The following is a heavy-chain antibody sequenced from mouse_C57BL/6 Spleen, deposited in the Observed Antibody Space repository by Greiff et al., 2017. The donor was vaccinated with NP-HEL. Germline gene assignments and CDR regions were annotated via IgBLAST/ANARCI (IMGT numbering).Heavy chain of an antibody. V-gene: IGHV5-4*03. J-gene: IGHJ4*01. CDR1: GFTFSSYA. D-gene: IGHD2-3*01. CDR3: AVYDSYAMDY. CDR2: ISDGGSYT. Sequence: DVMLVESGGGLVKPGGSLKLSCAASGFTFSSYAMSWVRQTPEKRLEWVATISDGGSYTYYPDNVKGRFTISRDNAKNNLYLQMSHLKSEDTAMYYCAVYDSYAMDYWGQGTSVTVSS.